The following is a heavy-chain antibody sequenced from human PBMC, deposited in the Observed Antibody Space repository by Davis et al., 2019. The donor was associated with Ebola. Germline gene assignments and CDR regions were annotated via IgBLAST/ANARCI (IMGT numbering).Heavy chain of an antibody. CDR2: IIPILGIA. V-gene: IGHV1-69*04. CDR1: GGTFSSYA. CDR3: ARGNPMYYDFWSGYYYYYYGMDV. Sequence: AASVKVSCKASGGTFSSYAISWVRQAPGQGLEWMGRIIPILGIANYAQKFQGRVTITADKSTSTAYMELSSLRSEDTAVYYCARGNPMYYDFWSGYYYYYYGMDVWGQGTTVTVSS. D-gene: IGHD3-3*01. J-gene: IGHJ6*02.